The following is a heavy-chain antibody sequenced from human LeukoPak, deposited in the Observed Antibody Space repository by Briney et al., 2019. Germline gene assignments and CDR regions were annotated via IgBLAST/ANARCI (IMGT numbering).Heavy chain of an antibody. D-gene: IGHD3-10*01. CDR3: ARLWFGPEGDAFDI. CDR1: GGSISSYY. Sequence: ASETLSLTCTVSGGSISSYYWSWIRQPPGKGLEWIGYIYYSGSTNYNPSLKSRVTISVDTSKNQFSLKLSSVTAADTAVYYCARLWFGPEGDAFDIWGQGTMVTVSS. J-gene: IGHJ3*02. V-gene: IGHV4-59*08. CDR2: IYYSGST.